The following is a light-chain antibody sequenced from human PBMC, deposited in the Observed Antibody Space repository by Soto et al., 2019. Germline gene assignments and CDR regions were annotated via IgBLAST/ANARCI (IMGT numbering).Light chain of an antibody. CDR3: QQSYNIPRAT. CDR2: AAS. J-gene: IGKJ1*01. V-gene: IGKV1-39*01. CDR1: QSISIY. Sequence: DIQMTQSPSFLSASVGDRVTITCRASQSISIYLNWYQQKPGKAPKVPIYAASSLQSGVPPRFSGSGSGTDFTLTISSLQPEDFATYFCQQSYNIPRATFGQGTKVDIK.